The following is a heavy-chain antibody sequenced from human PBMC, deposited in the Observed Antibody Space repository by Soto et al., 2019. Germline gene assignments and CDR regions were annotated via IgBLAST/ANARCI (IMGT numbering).Heavy chain of an antibody. CDR2: INHSGST. CDR3: ARGPRDFWIQKYDAFDI. J-gene: IGHJ3*02. V-gene: IGHV4-34*01. CDR1: GGSFSGYY. Sequence: SETLSLTCAVYGGSFSGYYLSWIRQPPGKGLEWIGEINHSGSTNYNPSLKSRVTISVDTSKNQFSLMLSSVTAADTAVYYCARGPRDFWIQKYDAFDIWGQGTMVTVSS. D-gene: IGHD3-3*01.